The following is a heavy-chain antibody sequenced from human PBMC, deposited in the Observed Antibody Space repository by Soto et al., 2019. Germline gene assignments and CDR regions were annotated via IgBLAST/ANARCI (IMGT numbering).Heavy chain of an antibody. V-gene: IGHV1-46*01. CDR3: ARDLLGIAAAGTPPPGFNVWFDP. CDR2: INPSGGST. J-gene: IGHJ5*02. D-gene: IGHD6-13*01. Sequence: QVQLVQSGAEVKKPGASVKVSCKASGYTFTSYYMHWVRQAPGQGLEWMGIINPSGGSTSYAQKFQGRVTMTRDTSTSTVYMELSSLRSEDTAVYYCARDLLGIAAAGTPPPGFNVWFDPWGQGTLVTVSS. CDR1: GYTFTSYY.